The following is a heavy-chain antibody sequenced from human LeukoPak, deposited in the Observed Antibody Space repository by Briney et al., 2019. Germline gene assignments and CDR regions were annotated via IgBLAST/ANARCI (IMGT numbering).Heavy chain of an antibody. J-gene: IGHJ6*02. CDR2: IYDSEYT. D-gene: IGHD2-15*01. Sequence: SETLSLTCTLSGSSTSGYYWSWIRQPPGKGLEWIGYIYDSEYTSYNPSLKSRVSMSFDTSKNQFSLKLSSVTAADTAVYYCARDLYCSGGSCYHYFYGMDVWGQGTTVTVSS. V-gene: IGHV4-4*08. CDR1: GSSTSGYY. CDR3: ARDLYCSGGSCYHYFYGMDV.